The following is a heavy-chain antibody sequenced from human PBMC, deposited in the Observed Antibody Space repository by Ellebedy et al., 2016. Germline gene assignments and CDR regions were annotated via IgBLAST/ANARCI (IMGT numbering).Heavy chain of an antibody. J-gene: IGHJ3*02. CDR2: INGDGSST. D-gene: IGHD1-26*01. Sequence: GESLKISCAASGFTFSSYWMHWVRQAPGKGLVWVSRINGDGSSTSYADSVKGRFTISRDNAKNSLYLQMNSLRAEDTALYYCAKDSIVGATLPGAFDIWGQGTMVTVSS. CDR1: GFTFSSYW. CDR3: AKDSIVGATLPGAFDI. V-gene: IGHV3-74*01.